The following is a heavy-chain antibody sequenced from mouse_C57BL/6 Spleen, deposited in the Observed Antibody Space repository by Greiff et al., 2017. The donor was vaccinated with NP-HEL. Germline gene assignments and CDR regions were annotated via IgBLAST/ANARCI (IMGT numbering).Heavy chain of an antibody. V-gene: IGHV1-82*01. CDR1: GYAFSSSW. CDR2: IYPGDGDT. D-gene: IGHD3-2*02. CDR3: AREEPAQAESY. Sequence: QVQLQQSGPELVKPGASVKISCKASGYAFSSSWMNWVKQRPGKGLEWIGRIYPGDGDTNYNGKFKGKATLTADKSSNTAYMQLSSLTSEVSAVYFCAREEPAQAESYWGQGTLVTVSA. J-gene: IGHJ3*01.